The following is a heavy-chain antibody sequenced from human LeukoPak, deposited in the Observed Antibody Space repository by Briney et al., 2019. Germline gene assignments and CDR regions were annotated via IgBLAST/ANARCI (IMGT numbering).Heavy chain of an antibody. CDR2: ISGYNGNT. J-gene: IGHJ4*02. CDR3: ARYSSSWRTIDY. D-gene: IGHD6-13*01. V-gene: IGHV1-18*01. CDR1: GYTFTSYG. Sequence: EASVKVSCKASGYTFTSYGISWVRQAPGQGLEWMGWISGYNGNTYYAQKLQGRVTMTTDTSTSTAYMELRSLRSDDTAVYYCARYSSSWRTIDYWGQGTLVTVSS.